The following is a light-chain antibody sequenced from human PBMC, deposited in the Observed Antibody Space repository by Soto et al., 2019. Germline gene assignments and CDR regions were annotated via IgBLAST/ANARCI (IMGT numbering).Light chain of an antibody. CDR1: QSVSSTY. Sequence: EIVLTQSPGTLSLSPGERATLSCRASQSVSSTYLAWYQQKPGQAPRLLIYGASSRATGIPDRFSGSGSGTDFTLTISRLEPEDFAVYYYQQYTTSPPSWTFGQGTKVDIK. CDR3: QQYTTSPPSWT. J-gene: IGKJ1*01. V-gene: IGKV3-20*01. CDR2: GAS.